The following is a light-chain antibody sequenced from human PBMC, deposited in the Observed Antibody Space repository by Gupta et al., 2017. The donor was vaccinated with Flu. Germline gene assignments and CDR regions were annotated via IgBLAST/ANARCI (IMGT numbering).Light chain of an antibody. J-gene: IGLJ3*02. CDR3: QTWGTGIGV. CDR2: LNSDGSH. V-gene: IGLV4-69*01. CDR1: RGHSSYA. Sequence: QLVLTQSPSASASLGAPVKLTCTLSRGHSSYAIAWHQQQPEKGPRYLMKLNSDGSHSKGDGIPDRFSGSSSGAERYLTISSLQSEDEADYYCQTWGTGIGVFGGGTKLTVL.